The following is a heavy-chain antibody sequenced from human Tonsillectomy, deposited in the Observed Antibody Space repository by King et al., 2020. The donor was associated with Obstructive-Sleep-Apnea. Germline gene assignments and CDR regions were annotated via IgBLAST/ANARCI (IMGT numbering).Heavy chain of an antibody. J-gene: IGHJ4*02. CDR3: VTDDDGAY. V-gene: IGHV3-15*01. D-gene: IGHD3-16*01. Sequence: EVQLVESGGGLVKPGGSLRLSCAASGFSFSYIWMTWGRQAPGKGLEWVGHIKTKIEGGTSEYAAPVKGRLTISRDDSKNTMYLQMNSLKSEDTAFYYCVTDDDGAYWGQGTLVTVSS. CDR2: IKTKIEGGTS. CDR1: GFSFSYIW.